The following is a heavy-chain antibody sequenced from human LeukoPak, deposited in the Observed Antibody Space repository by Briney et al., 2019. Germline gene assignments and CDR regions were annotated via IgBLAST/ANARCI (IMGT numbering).Heavy chain of an antibody. V-gene: IGHV3-23*01. CDR2: ISGSGGST. CDR1: GFTFSSYD. Sequence: PGGSLRLSCAASGFTFSSYDMSWVRQAPGKGLEWVSAISGSGGSTYYADSVKGRFTISRDNSKNTLSLQMNSLRAEATAVYYCAKDPPRGHIVVLSHYWGQGTLATVSS. CDR3: AKDPPRGHIVVLSHY. J-gene: IGHJ4*02. D-gene: IGHD2-21*01.